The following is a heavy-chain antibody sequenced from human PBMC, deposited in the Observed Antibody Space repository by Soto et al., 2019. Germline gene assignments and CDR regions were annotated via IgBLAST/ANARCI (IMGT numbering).Heavy chain of an antibody. CDR2: ISSSSSYT. Sequence: QVQLVESGGGLVEPGGSLRLSCAASGFTFSDYYMSWIRQAPGKGLEWVSYISSSSSYTNYADSVKGRFTISRDNAKNPRYLEINSRSAEDTAVYDCVRARRTESHYDSSGYIDEYFQYLGQGTLVTVSP. V-gene: IGHV3-11*05. CDR3: VRARRTESHYDSSGYIDEYFQY. J-gene: IGHJ1*01. D-gene: IGHD3-22*01. CDR1: GFTFSDYY.